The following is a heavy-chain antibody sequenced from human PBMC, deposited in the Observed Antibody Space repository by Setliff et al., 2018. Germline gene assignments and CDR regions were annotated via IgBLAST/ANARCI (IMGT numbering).Heavy chain of an antibody. CDR1: GFSLSTSGMC. J-gene: IGHJ6*02. CDR3: ARIRSAVEPLHYYYGMDV. D-gene: IGHD6-25*01. V-gene: IGHV2-70*11. CDR2: IDWDDDK. Sequence: SGPTLVNPTQTLTLTCTFSGFSLSTSGMCVSWIRQPPGKALEWLARIDWDDDKYYSTSLKTRLTISKDTSKNQVVLTMTNMDPVDTATYYCARIRSAVEPLHYYYGMDVWGQGTTVTVSS.